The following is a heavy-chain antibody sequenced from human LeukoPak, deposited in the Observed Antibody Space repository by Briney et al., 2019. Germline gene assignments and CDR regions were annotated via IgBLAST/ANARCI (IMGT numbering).Heavy chain of an antibody. V-gene: IGHV3-53*01. CDR3: ARGAISTFARFDS. CDR1: GFSVSDHY. Sequence: GGSLRLSCVVSGFSVSDHYMSWVRQAPGKGLQWLSVIFADDLTYYEDSIKGRITISRDRSQNTLYLQMKSLRAEDTAVYYCARGAISTFARFDSWGQGTLVSVSS. D-gene: IGHD2/OR15-2a*01. J-gene: IGHJ4*02. CDR2: IFADDLT.